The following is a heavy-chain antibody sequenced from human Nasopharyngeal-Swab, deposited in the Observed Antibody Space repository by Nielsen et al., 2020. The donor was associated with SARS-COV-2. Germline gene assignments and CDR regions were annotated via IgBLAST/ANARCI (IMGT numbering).Heavy chain of an antibody. CDR1: DGSVSNYY. CDR3: ATYYGSGLYYYMDV. CDR2: IYYTGLT. J-gene: IGHJ6*03. D-gene: IGHD3-10*01. Sequence: GSLRLSCTVSDGSVSNYYWSWIRQPPGKGLEWIGYIYYTGLTYYNPSLKSRVTISVDTSKNQFSLKLSSVTAADTAVYYCATYYGSGLYYYMDVWGKGTTVTVSS. V-gene: IGHV4-59*08.